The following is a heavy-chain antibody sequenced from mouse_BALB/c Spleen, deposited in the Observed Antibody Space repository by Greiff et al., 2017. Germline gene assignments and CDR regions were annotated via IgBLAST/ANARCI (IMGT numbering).Heavy chain of an antibody. CDR3: ARRCSNWDELYFDY. J-gene: IGHJ2*01. CDR2: IYPYNGGT. Sequence: VQLQQSGPELVKPGASVKISCKASGYTFTDYNMHWVKQSHGKSLEWIGYIYPYNGGTGYNQKFKSKATLTVDNSSSTAYMELRSLTSEDSAVYYCARRCSNWDELYFDYWGQGTTLTVSS. D-gene: IGHD4-1*01. V-gene: IGHV1S29*02. CDR1: GYTFTDYN.